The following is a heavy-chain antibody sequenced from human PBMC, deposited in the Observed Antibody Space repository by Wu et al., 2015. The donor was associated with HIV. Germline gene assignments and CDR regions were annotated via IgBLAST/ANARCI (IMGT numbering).Heavy chain of an antibody. D-gene: IGHD6-25*01. J-gene: IGHJ6*03. CDR2: IIPIFGTA. V-gene: IGHV1-69*13. Sequence: QVQLAQSGAEVKKPGASVKVSCKTSGYTFRSYGISWVRQAPGQGLEWMGRIIPIFGTANYAQKFQGRVTITADESTSTAYMELSSLRSEDTAVYYCARGGHMSDYLDVWGKGTTVIVSS. CDR1: GYTFRSYG. CDR3: ARGGHMSDYLDV.